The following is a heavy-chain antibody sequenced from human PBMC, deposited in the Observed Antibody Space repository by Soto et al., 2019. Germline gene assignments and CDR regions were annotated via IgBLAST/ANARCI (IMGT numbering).Heavy chain of an antibody. CDR2: IWYDGSNK. Sequence: PGRSLRLSCAASEFTFSSYGMHWVRQAPGKGLEWVAVIWYDGSNKYYADSVKGRFTISRDNSKNTLYLQMNSLRAEDTAVYYCARDDSSSWYYSYGMDVWGQGTTVTVSS. CDR1: EFTFSSYG. CDR3: ARDDSSSWYYSYGMDV. V-gene: IGHV3-33*01. D-gene: IGHD6-13*01. J-gene: IGHJ6*02.